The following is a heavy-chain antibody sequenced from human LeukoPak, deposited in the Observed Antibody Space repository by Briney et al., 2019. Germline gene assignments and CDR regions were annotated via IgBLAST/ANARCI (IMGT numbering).Heavy chain of an antibody. Sequence: GASVKVSCKASGYTFTSYAMHWVRQAPGQRLEWMGWINAGNGNTKYSQKFQGRVTITRSTSISTAYMELSSLRSEDTAVYYCARGLARILYRGFDPWGQGTLVTVSS. CDR3: ARGLARILYRGFDP. CDR1: GYTFTSYA. D-gene: IGHD2-8*01. J-gene: IGHJ5*02. V-gene: IGHV1-3*01. CDR2: INAGNGNT.